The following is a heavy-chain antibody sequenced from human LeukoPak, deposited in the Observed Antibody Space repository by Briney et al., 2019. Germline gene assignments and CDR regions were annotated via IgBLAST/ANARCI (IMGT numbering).Heavy chain of an antibody. J-gene: IGHJ4*02. D-gene: IGHD6-13*01. V-gene: IGHV4-39*07. CDR1: GGSISSSSYY. CDR3: ARAGYSSSLDY. CDR2: IYYSGST. Sequence: SETLSLTCTVSGGSISSSSYYWGWIRQPPGKGLEWIGSIYYSGSTYYNPSLKSRVTISVDTSKNQFSLKLSSVTAADTAVYYCARAGYSSSLDYWGQGTRVTVSS.